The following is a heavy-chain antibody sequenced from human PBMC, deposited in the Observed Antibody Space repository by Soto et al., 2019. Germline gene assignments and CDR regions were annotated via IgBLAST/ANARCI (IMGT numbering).Heavy chain of an antibody. D-gene: IGHD3-22*01. CDR2: IYSSENS. Sequence: SETLSLTRTFSGGSVSSNSYSWGWIRQSPGKGLEWIGTIYSSENSYYNPSLLSRVTISVDTSKNEFSLRLSSVTAADTAVYYCARHKYHSSDPSAYWGKGTLVTVSS. V-gene: IGHV4-39*01. CDR3: ARHKYHSSDPSAY. CDR1: GGSVSSNSYS. J-gene: IGHJ4*02.